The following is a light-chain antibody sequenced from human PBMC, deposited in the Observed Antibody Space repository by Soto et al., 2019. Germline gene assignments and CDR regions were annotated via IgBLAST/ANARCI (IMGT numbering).Light chain of an antibody. CDR1: QSVRSDY. CDR3: HQYGNSPLT. CDR2: GVS. J-gene: IGKJ4*01. Sequence: EIVLTQSPATLSLSPGDRATLSCRASQSVRSDYFAWYQQKPGQPPRVILFGVSTRATAIPDRLSGSGSGTDFTLTISRLEPDDFGLYYCHQYGNSPLTFGGGTKVDIK. V-gene: IGKV3-20*01.